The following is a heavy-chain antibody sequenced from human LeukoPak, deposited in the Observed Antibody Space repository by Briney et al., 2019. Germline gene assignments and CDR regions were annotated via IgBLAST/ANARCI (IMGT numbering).Heavy chain of an antibody. V-gene: IGHV5-51*01. CDR1: GYNFNNYW. D-gene: IGHD6-19*01. Sequence: GESLKISCKGSGYNFNNYWIGWVRQMPGKGLEWMGVIYCGDSDTRYSPTSQGQVTISADMSISTAYLQWSSLKASDTAMYYCARRGSGWTVDYWGQGTLVTVSS. CDR3: ARRGSGWTVDY. CDR2: IYCGDSDT. J-gene: IGHJ4*02.